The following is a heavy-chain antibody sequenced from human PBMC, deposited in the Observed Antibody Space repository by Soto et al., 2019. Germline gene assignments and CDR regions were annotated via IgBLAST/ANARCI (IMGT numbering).Heavy chain of an antibody. V-gene: IGHV3-33*01. CDR2: IWYDGSNK. D-gene: IGHD2-2*01. Sequence: GGSLRLSCAASGFTFSSYGMHWVRQAPGKGLEWVAVIWYDGSNKYYADSVKGRFTISRDNSKNTLYLQMNSLRAEDTAVYYCARERYCSSTSCYAFDIWGQGTMVTVSS. J-gene: IGHJ3*02. CDR3: ARERYCSSTSCYAFDI. CDR1: GFTFSSYG.